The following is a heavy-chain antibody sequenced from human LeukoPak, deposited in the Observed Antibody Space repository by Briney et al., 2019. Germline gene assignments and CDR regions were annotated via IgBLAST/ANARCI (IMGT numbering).Heavy chain of an antibody. CDR3: AREPLYNWNGHGTFGI. CDR1: GFTVSSNY. CDR2: ISSTSNTI. Sequence: GGSLRLSCAASGFTVSSNYMSWVRQAPGKGLEWISYISSTSNTIDYSDSVKGRFTISRDNAKNSLYLQLNSLRAEDTAVYYCAREPLYNWNGHGTFGIWGQGTMVTVSS. J-gene: IGHJ3*02. V-gene: IGHV3-11*01. D-gene: IGHD1-1*01.